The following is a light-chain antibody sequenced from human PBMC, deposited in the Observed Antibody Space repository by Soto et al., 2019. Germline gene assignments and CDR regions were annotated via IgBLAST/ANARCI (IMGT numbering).Light chain of an antibody. Sequence: DIQMTQSLATLSASVGDRVTITCRASQSVSGWLAWYRQKPGKAPELLIYSASTLETGVPSRFSGSGSGTEFTLTVSSLQPDDFATYYCQQYESYPLTFGGGTKIDI. CDR3: QQYESYPLT. J-gene: IGKJ4*01. CDR2: SAS. CDR1: QSVSGW. V-gene: IGKV1-5*03.